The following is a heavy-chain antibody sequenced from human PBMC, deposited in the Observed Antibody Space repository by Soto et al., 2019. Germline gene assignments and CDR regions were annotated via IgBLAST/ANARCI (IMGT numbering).Heavy chain of an antibody. J-gene: IGHJ3*02. CDR2: ISWNSGRK. Sequence: EVQLVESGGGLVQPGRSLRLSCVASGFTFDDYSMHWVRQAPGKGLEWVSGISWNSGRKGYGDSVKGRFTISRDNAKISLYLQMSSVSIEDTALYYCAKDILWGGDCEFDAFDTWGRGTMVIVSS. CDR1: GFTFDDYS. CDR3: AKDILWGGDCEFDAFDT. V-gene: IGHV3-9*01. D-gene: IGHD2-21*01.